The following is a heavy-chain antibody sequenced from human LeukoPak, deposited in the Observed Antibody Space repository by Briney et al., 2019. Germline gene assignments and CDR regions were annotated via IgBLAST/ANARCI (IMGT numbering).Heavy chain of an antibody. J-gene: IGHJ4*02. D-gene: IGHD6-19*01. CDR3: ARDAGSGWYYFDS. CDR2: IYTSGST. V-gene: IGHV4-61*02. Sequence: SETLSLTCTVSGGSISSGSYYWSWIRQPAGKGLEWIGRIYTSGSTNYNPSLKSRVTISVDTSKNQFSLRLTSVTAADTAVYFCARDAGSGWYYFDSWGQGTRVTVSS. CDR1: GGSISSGSYY.